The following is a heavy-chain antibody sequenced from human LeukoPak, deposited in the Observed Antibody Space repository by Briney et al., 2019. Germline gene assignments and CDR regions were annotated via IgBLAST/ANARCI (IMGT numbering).Heavy chain of an antibody. V-gene: IGHV1-18*01. CDR2: ISAYNGGT. Sequence: ASVNVSCNASGYSYSTTYINWERQAPGQGLEWMGRISAYNGGTAYAQKFQGRVTMTTDSSTTTAYVDLASLRSDDTAVYYCARGGTYYRCIDYWDQGTLVTVSS. J-gene: IGHJ4*01. CDR3: ARGGTYYRCIDY. CDR1: GYSYSTTY. D-gene: IGHD1-26*01.